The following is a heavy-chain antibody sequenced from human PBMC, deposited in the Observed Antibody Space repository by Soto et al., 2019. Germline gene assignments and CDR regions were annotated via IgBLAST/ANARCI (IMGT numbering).Heavy chain of an antibody. D-gene: IGHD2-2*01. CDR3: ARGEVVGPAAIGGPMDV. Sequence: VQLVESGGGLVKPGGSLRLSCAVSGFTFSTYSMNWVRQAPGKGLEWVSCISSTSTYIYYADSVKGRFTISRDNAKNSLYLQMDSLRAEDTAVYYCARGEVVGPAAIGGPMDVWGQGTTVTVSS. CDR1: GFTFSTYS. J-gene: IGHJ6*02. V-gene: IGHV3-21*01. CDR2: ISSTSTYI.